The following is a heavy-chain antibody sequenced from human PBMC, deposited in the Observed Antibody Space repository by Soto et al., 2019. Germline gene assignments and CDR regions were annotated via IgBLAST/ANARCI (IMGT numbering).Heavy chain of an antibody. CDR3: ARVPIDTYMIYWSDP. D-gene: IGHD3-16*01. CDR1: GDSVSSGDYY. Sequence: SETLSLTCTVSGDSVSSGDYYWTWIRQPPGKGLEWVGHIYFSGRTNYIPSLESRVTISLDTSKNQFSLKLTSVTAADTAVYYCARVPIDTYMIYWSDPWGHGTLVTASS. CDR2: IYFSGRT. J-gene: IGHJ5*02. V-gene: IGHV4-61*08.